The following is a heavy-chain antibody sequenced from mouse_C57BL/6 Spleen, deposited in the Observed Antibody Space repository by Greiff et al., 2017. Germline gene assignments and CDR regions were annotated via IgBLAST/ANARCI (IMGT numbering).Heavy chain of an antibody. CDR3: ARFYYGSSFAMDY. J-gene: IGHJ4*01. Sequence: VQLQQSGPVLVKPGASVKMSCKASGYTFTDYYMNWVKQSHGKSLEWIGVINPYNGGTSYNQKFKGKATLTVDKSSSTAYMELNSLKSEDSAVYYCARFYYGSSFAMDYWGQGTSVTVSS. D-gene: IGHD1-1*01. V-gene: IGHV1-19*01. CDR1: GYTFTDYY. CDR2: INPYNGGT.